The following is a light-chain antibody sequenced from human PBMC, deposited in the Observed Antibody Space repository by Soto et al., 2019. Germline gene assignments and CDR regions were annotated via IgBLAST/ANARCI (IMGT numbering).Light chain of an antibody. J-gene: IGKJ3*01. Sequence: DIVMTQSPDSLAVSLGERATINCKSSQSVLYSSNNKNYLAWYQQKPGQPPKLLIYWASTRESGVPDRFSGSGSGTDFTLPISSLQAEDVAVYYCQQYYSHPGTFGPGTKVDIK. CDR2: WAS. CDR1: QSVLYSSNNKNY. CDR3: QQYYSHPGT. V-gene: IGKV4-1*01.